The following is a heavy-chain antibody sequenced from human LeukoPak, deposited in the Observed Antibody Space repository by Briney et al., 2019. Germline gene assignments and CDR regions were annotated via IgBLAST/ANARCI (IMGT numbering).Heavy chain of an antibody. D-gene: IGHD3-22*01. CDR3: AKGPGYYYDSSGYSWFDP. J-gene: IGHJ5*02. V-gene: IGHV3-23*01. CDR1: GFTFSSYA. CDR2: ISGSGGST. Sequence: GGSLRLSCAASGFTFSSYAMSWVRQAPGKGLEWVSAISGSGGSTYYADSVKGRFTISRDNSKNTLYLQMNSLRAEDTAVYYCAKGPGYYYDSSGYSWFDPWGQGALVTVSS.